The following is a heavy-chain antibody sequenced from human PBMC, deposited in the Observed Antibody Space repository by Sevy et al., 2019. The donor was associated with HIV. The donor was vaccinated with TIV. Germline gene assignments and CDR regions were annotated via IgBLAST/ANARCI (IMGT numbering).Heavy chain of an antibody. CDR3: AREGCNKPHDY. D-gene: IGHD2-8*01. V-gene: IGHV3-23*01. CDR1: GFTFSKYS. J-gene: IGHJ4*02. CDR2: LSFGCGER. Sequence: GSLRLSCAAPGFTFSKYSMSWVRQPPGKGREWVSYLSFGCGERNYADSVKGRFTISRDNSKSSVYLQMNNLRPEDTAVYYCAREGCNKPHDYWGQGTLVTVSS.